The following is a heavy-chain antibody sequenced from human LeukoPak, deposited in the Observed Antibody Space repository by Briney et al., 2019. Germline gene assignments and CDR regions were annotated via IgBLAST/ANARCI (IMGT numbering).Heavy chain of an antibody. Sequence: SQTLSLTCAISGDSVSSNSAAWNWIRQSPSRGLEWLGRTYYRSKWYNDYAVSVKSRITINPDTSKNQFSLQLNSVTPEDTAVYYCARDSRGDYGGPHTHDAFDIWGQGTMVTVSS. CDR3: ARDSRGDYGGPHTHDAFDI. D-gene: IGHD4-23*01. J-gene: IGHJ3*02. CDR1: GDSVSSNSAA. V-gene: IGHV6-1*01. CDR2: TYYRSKWYN.